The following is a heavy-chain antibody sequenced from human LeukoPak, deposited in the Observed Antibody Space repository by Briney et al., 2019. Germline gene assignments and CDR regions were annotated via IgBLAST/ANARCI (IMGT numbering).Heavy chain of an antibody. J-gene: IGHJ4*02. D-gene: IGHD3-10*01. Sequence: PSETLSLTCSVSGGSISDYYWSWIRQPPGKGLEWIGYIHTRGSTNSNPSLKSRLTMSVDTSKNHFSLKLRSVTAADTAVYCCAGLWAGQLLYPSLFDYWGQGALVTVYS. CDR1: GGSISDYY. CDR3: AGLWAGQLLYPSLFDY. V-gene: IGHV4-4*09. CDR2: IHTRGST.